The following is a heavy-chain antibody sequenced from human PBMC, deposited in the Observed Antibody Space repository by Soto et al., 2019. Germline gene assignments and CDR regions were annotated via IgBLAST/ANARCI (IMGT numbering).Heavy chain of an antibody. V-gene: IGHV1-18*04. Sequence: QVQLVQSGAEVKKPGASVKVSCKASGYTFTSYGISWVRQAPGQGLEWMGWISAYNGNTNYPQKLQGRVTMTTDTSTSTAYMELRSLRSDDTAVYYCARFVVADDYYYYGMDVWGQGTTVTVSS. J-gene: IGHJ6*02. CDR3: ARFVVADDYYYYGMDV. D-gene: IGHD6-13*01. CDR1: GYTFTSYG. CDR2: ISAYNGNT.